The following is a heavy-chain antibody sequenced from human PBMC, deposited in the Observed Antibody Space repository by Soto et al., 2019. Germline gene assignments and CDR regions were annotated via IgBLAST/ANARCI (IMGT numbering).Heavy chain of an antibody. D-gene: IGHD2-2*01. Sequence: EVQLFESGGGLVQPGGSLRLSCVASGFTFSNDAMSWVRQAPGEGLEWVSGISGPRGSIFYADSVKGRSTISRDNSPNTLYLQAHRLSAADTAVYYCARDLVVPVPTHTFDFWCLGTGVTFSS. J-gene: IGHJ4*02. V-gene: IGHV3-23*01. CDR3: ARDLVVPVPTHTFDF. CDR2: ISGPRGSI. CDR1: GFTFSNDA.